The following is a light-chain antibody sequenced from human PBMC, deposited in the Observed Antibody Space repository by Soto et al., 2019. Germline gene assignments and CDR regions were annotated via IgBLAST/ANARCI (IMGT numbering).Light chain of an antibody. V-gene: IGKV3-15*01. CDR2: SAS. CDR1: QNVYSN. Sequence: IVMTQSPATLSVSPGDRATLSCRASQNVYSNLAWYQQKPGQAPRLLIYSASTRATDIPARFSGSGSGTEFTLTISSRQSEDFAVYYCQQYNNWPPYIFGQGTKLEIK. CDR3: QQYNNWPPYI. J-gene: IGKJ2*01.